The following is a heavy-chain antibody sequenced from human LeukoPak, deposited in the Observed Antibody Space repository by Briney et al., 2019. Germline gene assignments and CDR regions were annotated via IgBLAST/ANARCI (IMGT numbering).Heavy chain of an antibody. CDR1: GYTFTGYY. D-gene: IGHD2-15*01. CDR2: INPNSGGT. CDR3: AREARVGYCSGGSCYLAY. Sequence: ASVKVSCKASGYTFTGYYMHWVRQAPGQGLEWMGWINPNSGGTNYAQKFQGRVTMARDTSISTAYMELSRPRSDDTAVYYCAREARVGYCSGGSCYLAYWGQGTLVTVSS. J-gene: IGHJ4*02. V-gene: IGHV1-2*02.